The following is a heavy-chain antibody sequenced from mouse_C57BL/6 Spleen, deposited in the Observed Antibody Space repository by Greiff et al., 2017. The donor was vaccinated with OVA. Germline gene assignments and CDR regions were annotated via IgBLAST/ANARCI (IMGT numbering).Heavy chain of an antibody. J-gene: IGHJ2*01. CDR3: ATPRDGYSYYFDY. V-gene: IGHV1-64*01. D-gene: IGHD2-3*01. CDR1: GYTFTSYW. Sequence: QVHVKQPGAELVKPGASVKLSCKASGYTFTSYWMHWVKQRPGQGLEWIGMIHPNSGSTTYNEKFKSKATLTVDKSSSTAYMQLSSLTSEDSAVYYCATPRDGYSYYFDYWGQGTTLTVSS. CDR2: IHPNSGST.